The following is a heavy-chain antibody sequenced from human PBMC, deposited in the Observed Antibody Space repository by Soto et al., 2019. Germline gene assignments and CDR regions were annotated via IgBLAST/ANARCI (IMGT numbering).Heavy chain of an antibody. J-gene: IGHJ3*02. V-gene: IGHV1-69*01. CDR1: GGTFSSYA. D-gene: IGHD3-22*01. CDR3: ARADYYDSSGYYYDAFDI. Sequence: QVQLVQSGAEVKKPGSSVKVSCKASGGTFSSYAISWVRQAPGQGLEWMGGIIPIFGTANYAQKFQGRVTITAADTTSTAYMELSSLRSEATAVYYCARADYYDSSGYYYDAFDIWGQGTMVTVSS. CDR2: IIPIFGTA.